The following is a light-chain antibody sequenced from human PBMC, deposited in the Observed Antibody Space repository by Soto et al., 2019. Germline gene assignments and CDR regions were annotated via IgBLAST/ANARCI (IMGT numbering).Light chain of an antibody. CDR2: GVS. Sequence: EIVLTQSPGTLSLSPGERATLSCRASQSVTSNYLAWYQQKPGQAPRLLIYGVSSRATGIPDRFTASGSGTDFTLTIIRLEPEDFAVYYCQHYGISTYTFGQGTKLQIK. CDR3: QHYGISTYT. J-gene: IGKJ2*01. V-gene: IGKV3-20*01. CDR1: QSVTSNY.